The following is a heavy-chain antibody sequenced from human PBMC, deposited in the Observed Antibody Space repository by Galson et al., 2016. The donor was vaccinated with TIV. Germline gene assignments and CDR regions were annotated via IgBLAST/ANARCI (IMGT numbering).Heavy chain of an antibody. Sequence: SVKVSCKASGYSFTSYDINWVRQASGQGLEWMGWMSTNSGNTGYAQKFQGRVTMTRNTSIGTAYMELNSLRSEDTAVYYCARALEDTISNTWNWFDPWGKGTLVTVSS. CDR3: ARALEDTISNTWNWFDP. J-gene: IGHJ5*02. V-gene: IGHV1-8*02. D-gene: IGHD6-13*01. CDR1: GYSFTSYD. CDR2: MSTNSGNT.